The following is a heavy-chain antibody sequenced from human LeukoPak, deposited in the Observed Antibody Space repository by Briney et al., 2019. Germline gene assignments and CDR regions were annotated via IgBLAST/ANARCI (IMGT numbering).Heavy chain of an antibody. CDR3: AKDQGGKNYFDY. D-gene: IGHD3-16*01. Sequence: GGSLTLSCPASGFTFSNYGMHWVRQAPGKGREWVAVIWHEGSKKYYADTVKGRLTISRDNSKNTLYMQMNSLRAEDTAVYYCAKDQGGKNYFDYWGQGTLVTVSS. CDR1: GFTFSNYG. J-gene: IGHJ4*02. CDR2: IWHEGSKK. V-gene: IGHV3-33*06.